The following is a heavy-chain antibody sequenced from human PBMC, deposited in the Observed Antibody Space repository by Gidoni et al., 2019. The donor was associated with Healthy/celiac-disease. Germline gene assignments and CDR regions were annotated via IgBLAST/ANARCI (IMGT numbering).Heavy chain of an antibody. CDR2: LIPICGTA. V-gene: IGHV1-69*06. Sequence: QVQLVQSGAEVTKPGSSVKVSCKASGGTFSSYAISWVRQAPGQGLEWMEGLIPICGTANYAQKFQGRVTITADKSTSTDYMELRSLRSEDTAVYYCARQEDTAMVRGDWFDPWGQGTLVTVSS. CDR3: ARQEDTAMVRGDWFDP. J-gene: IGHJ5*02. D-gene: IGHD5-18*01. CDR1: GGTFSSYA.